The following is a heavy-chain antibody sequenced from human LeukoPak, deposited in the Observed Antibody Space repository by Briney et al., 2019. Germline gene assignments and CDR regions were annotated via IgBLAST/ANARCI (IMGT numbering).Heavy chain of an antibody. Sequence: GRSLRLSCAASGFTFSNYEMNWVRQAPGKGLEWVAVISYDGSNKYYADSVKGRFTISRDNSKNTLYLQMNSLRAEDTAVYYCARDLGATPEYYFDYWGQGTLVTVSS. CDR3: ARDLGATPEYYFDY. CDR1: GFTFSNYE. D-gene: IGHD1-26*01. J-gene: IGHJ4*02. V-gene: IGHV3-30*04. CDR2: ISYDGSNK.